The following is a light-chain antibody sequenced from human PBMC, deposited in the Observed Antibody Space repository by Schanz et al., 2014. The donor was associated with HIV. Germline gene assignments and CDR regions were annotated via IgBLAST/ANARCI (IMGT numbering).Light chain of an antibody. Sequence: QSTLTQPASVSGSPGQSITISCTGTSSDGRGYNYVPWYQQHPGQAPKLLIYDVTDRPSGISNRFSGSKSGYTASLTISGLQAEDEADYYCCSYAHRSMSVVFGGGTKLTVL. CDR1: SSDGRGYNY. CDR2: DVT. J-gene: IGLJ2*01. V-gene: IGLV2-14*03. CDR3: CSYAHRSMSVV.